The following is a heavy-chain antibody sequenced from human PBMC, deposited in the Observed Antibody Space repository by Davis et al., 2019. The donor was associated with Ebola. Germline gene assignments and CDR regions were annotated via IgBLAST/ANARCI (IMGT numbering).Heavy chain of an antibody. CDR3: ARGRNGGWDFDY. CDR1: GYTFNSHG. CDR2: TSAYNGHT. Sequence: AASVKVSCKASGYTFNSHGISWVRQAPGQGLEWMAWTSAYNGHTNYAQKFQGRLTLTTDTSRSTAYMELRSLTSDDTAEYFCARGRNGGWDFDYWGQGTLVTVSS. D-gene: IGHD6-19*01. J-gene: IGHJ4*02. V-gene: IGHV1-18*01.